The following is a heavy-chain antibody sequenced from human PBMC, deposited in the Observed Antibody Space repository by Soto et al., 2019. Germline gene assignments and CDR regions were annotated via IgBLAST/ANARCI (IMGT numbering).Heavy chain of an antibody. Sequence: QVQLQQWGDGLLKPSETLSLTCAVYGGSFSSYYWNWIRQSPGKGLEWIGDINRIGSANYNPSLTGRVTVPVASSKNQFYLRLTSVTAADTAMYYCARGGVDMIRGITGKRTWLDPWGQGTLVIVS. CDR2: INRIGSA. CDR1: GGSFSSYY. CDR3: ARGGVDMIRGITGKRTWLDP. J-gene: IGHJ5*02. V-gene: IGHV4-34*01. D-gene: IGHD3-10*01.